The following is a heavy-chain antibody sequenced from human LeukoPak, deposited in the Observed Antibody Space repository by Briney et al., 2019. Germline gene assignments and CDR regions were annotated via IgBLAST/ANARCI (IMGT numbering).Heavy chain of an antibody. V-gene: IGHV3-21*01. Sequence: SGGSLRLSCAASGFTFSSYSMNWVRQAPGKGLEWVSSISSSSTYIYYADSVRGRLAISRDNAKNSLYLQMNSLRAEDTAVYYCARGDTAFDYWGQGTLVTVSS. CDR2: ISSSSTYI. CDR1: GFTFSSYS. CDR3: ARGDTAFDY. D-gene: IGHD5-18*01. J-gene: IGHJ4*02.